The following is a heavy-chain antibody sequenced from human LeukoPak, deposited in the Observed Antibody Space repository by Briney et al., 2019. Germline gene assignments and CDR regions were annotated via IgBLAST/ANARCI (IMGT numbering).Heavy chain of an antibody. Sequence: GGSLRLSCAASRFTFNSYAMSWVRQAPGKGLEWVSVIGGSNGITFYVGSVKGRFTISRDNSKDTLYLQMNSLRAEDTAVYYCARNGNSGWGYFDYWGQGTLVTVSS. J-gene: IGHJ4*02. CDR3: ARNGNSGWGYFDY. CDR2: IGGSNGIT. V-gene: IGHV3-23*01. D-gene: IGHD5-12*01. CDR1: RFTFNSYA.